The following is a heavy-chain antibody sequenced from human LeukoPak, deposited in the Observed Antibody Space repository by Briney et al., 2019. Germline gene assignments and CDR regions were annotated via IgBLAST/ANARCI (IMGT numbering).Heavy chain of an antibody. D-gene: IGHD4-17*01. Sequence: GGSLRLSCAASGFTFSSYEMNWVRQAPGKGLEWVSYISSSGSTIYYADSVKGRFTISRDNAKNSLYLQMNSLRAEDTAFYYCGRFYGDETYFDYWGQGTLVTVSS. J-gene: IGHJ4*02. CDR1: GFTFSSYE. V-gene: IGHV3-48*03. CDR3: GRFYGDETYFDY. CDR2: ISSSGSTI.